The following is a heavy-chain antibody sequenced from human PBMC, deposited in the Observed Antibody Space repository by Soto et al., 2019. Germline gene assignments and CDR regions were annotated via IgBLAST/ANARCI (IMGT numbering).Heavy chain of an antibody. CDR1: GASISGFY. CDR2: IYATGTT. D-gene: IGHD1-1*01. Sequence: XATLSLTCTVSGASISGFYWSWIRKSAGKGLEWIGRIYATGTTDYNPSLKSRVMMSVDTSKKQFSLKLRSVTAADTAVYYCVRDGKKTLRDWFDPWGQGISVTVSS. V-gene: IGHV4-4*07. CDR3: VRDGKKTLRDWFDP. J-gene: IGHJ5*02.